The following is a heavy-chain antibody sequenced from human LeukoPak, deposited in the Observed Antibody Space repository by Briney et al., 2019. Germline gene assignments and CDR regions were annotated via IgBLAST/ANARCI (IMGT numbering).Heavy chain of an antibody. D-gene: IGHD1/OR15-1a*01. Sequence: GGSLRLSCAASGFTFSSYSMNWVRQAPGKGLEWVSSISSSSSYIYYADSVKGRFTISRDNAKNSLYLQMSSLRAEDTAIYYCARDSNWNNGGFDYWGQGTLVTVSA. CDR2: ISSSSSYI. J-gene: IGHJ4*02. V-gene: IGHV3-21*04. CDR1: GFTFSSYS. CDR3: ARDSNWNNGGFDY.